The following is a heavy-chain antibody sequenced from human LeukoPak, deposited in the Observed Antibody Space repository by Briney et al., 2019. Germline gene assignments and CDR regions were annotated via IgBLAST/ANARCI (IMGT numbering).Heavy chain of an antibody. V-gene: IGHV4-34*01. CDR1: GGSFSDYY. CDR3: ARSLGYYDSSGFTSLGYFDY. Sequence: SETLSLTCAVYGGSFSDYYWSWIRQPPGKGLEWIGEIHHSGSTNYNPSLKSRVTISIDTSKNQFSLKLSSVTTADTAVYYCARSLGYYDSSGFTSLGYFDYWGQGNLVTVSS. CDR2: IHHSGST. J-gene: IGHJ4*02. D-gene: IGHD3-22*01.